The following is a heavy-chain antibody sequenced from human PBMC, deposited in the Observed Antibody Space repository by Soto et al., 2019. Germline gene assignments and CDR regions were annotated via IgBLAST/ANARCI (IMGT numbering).Heavy chain of an antibody. J-gene: IGHJ6*02. CDR2: IRSKANSYAT. D-gene: IGHD5-18*01. CDR1: GFTFSGSA. CDR3: TRDVDTAMDNYYYGMDV. V-gene: IGHV3-73*01. Sequence: GSLRLSCAASGFTFSGSAMHWVRQASGKGLEWVGRIRSKANSYATAYAASVKGRFTISRDDSKNTAYLQMNSLKTEDTAVYYCTRDVDTAMDNYYYGMDVWGQGTTVTVSS.